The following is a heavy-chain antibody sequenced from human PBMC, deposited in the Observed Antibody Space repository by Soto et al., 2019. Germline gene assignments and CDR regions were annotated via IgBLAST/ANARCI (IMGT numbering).Heavy chain of an antibody. CDR2: ISGSGGST. J-gene: IGHJ4*02. CDR3: VRDGISPALPFDC. CDR1: GFTFSSYA. Sequence: GGSLRLSCAASGFTFSSYAMSWVRQAPGKGLEWVSAISGSGGSTYYADSVKGRFTISRDNSNNTLYLQMNSLRAEDTAVYYCVRDGISPALPFDCWGQGALVTVSS. D-gene: IGHD1-20*01. V-gene: IGHV3-23*01.